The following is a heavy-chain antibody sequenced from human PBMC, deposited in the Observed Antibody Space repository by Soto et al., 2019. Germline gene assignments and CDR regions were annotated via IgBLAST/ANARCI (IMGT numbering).Heavy chain of an antibody. D-gene: IGHD6-19*01. V-gene: IGHV1-3*05. CDR3: ARAVAVAADFDY. CDR2: INAGNGNT. CDR1: GYTFTGYA. J-gene: IGHJ4*02. Sequence: QVQLVQSGAEEKKPGASVKVSFKASGYTFTGYAMHWVRQAPGQRLEWMGWINAGNGNTKYSQKFQGRVTITRDTSASTAYMELSSLRSEDTAVYYCARAVAVAADFDYGGQGTLFTVSS.